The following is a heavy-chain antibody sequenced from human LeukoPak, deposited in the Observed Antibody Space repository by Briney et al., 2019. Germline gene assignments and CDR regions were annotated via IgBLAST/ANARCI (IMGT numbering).Heavy chain of an antibody. CDR2: IRYDGSNK. Sequence: GGSLRLSCAASGFTFSSYGMHCVREAPGEGREWVAFIRYDGSNKYYSDSVKGRFTISRDNSKNTLYLQMNSLRAEDTAVYYCAKDRLGRYYFDCWGQGTLVTVSS. CDR3: AKDRLGRYYFDC. J-gene: IGHJ4*02. CDR1: GFTFSSYG. V-gene: IGHV3-30*02. D-gene: IGHD6-25*01.